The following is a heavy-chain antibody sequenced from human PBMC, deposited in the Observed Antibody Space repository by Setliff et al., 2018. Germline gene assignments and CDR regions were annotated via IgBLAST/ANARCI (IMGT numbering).Heavy chain of an antibody. CDR3: ARGDQLGLPI. V-gene: IGHV4-61*09. Sequence: SETLSLTCTVSGGSIRSGSYYWNWIRQAAGKGLEWLGHIYTSGSTKYSPSLESRVTISVDTSKNQFSRRLSSVTGADTAVYYCARGDQLGLPIWGQGTKVTVS. J-gene: IGHJ3*02. D-gene: IGHD3-3*02. CDR1: GGSIRSGSYY. CDR2: IYTSGST.